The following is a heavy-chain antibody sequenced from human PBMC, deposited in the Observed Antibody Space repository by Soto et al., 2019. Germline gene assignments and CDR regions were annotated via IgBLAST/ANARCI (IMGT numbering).Heavy chain of an antibody. CDR2: IYYSGST. CDR1: GGSISSGSYY. V-gene: IGHV4-31*03. CDR3: ASLKGYYFDY. J-gene: IGHJ4*02. Sequence: QVQLQESGPGLVKPSQTLSLTCTVSGGSISSGSYYWSWIRQHPGKGLEWIGYIYYSGSTYYNPSLKSRVXIXXDTSKNQFSLKLSSVTAADTAVYYCASLKGYYFDYWGQGTLVTVSS.